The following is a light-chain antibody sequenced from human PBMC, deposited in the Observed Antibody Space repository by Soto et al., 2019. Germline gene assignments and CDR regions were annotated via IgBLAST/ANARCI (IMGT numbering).Light chain of an antibody. Sequence: QSALTQPASVSGSPGQSITISCTGSSSDVGGYNYVSWYQQHPGKAPKLIIYEVSNRPSGVSSRFSGSKSGNSASLTISGLQAEDEANYYCYAYTSSTTPWVFGGGTKLTVL. V-gene: IGLV2-14*01. CDR2: EVS. J-gene: IGLJ3*02. CDR1: SSDVGGYNY. CDR3: YAYTSSTTPWV.